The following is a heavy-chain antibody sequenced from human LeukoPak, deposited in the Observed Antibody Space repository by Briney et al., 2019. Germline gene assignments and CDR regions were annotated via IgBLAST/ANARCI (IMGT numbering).Heavy chain of an antibody. CDR1: GGSFSGYY. D-gene: IGHD3-22*01. V-gene: IGHV4-59*10. CDR3: ARDSSGYYYLDY. CDR2: IYTSGST. J-gene: IGHJ4*02. Sequence: SETLSLTCAVYGGSFSGYYWSWIRQPAGKGLEWIGRIYTSGSTNYNPSLKSRVTISVDKSKNQFSLKLSSVTAADTAVYYCARDSSGYYYLDYWGQGTLVTVSS.